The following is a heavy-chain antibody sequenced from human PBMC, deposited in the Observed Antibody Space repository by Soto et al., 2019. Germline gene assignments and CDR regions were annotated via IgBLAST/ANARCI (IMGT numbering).Heavy chain of an antibody. V-gene: IGHV4-34*01. CDR2: INHSGST. Sequence: SETLSLTCAVYGGSFSGYYWSWIRQPPVKGLEWIGEINHSGSTNYNPSLKSRVTISVDTSKNQFSLKLSSVTAADTAVYYCAREPYDILTGYLNYFDYWGQGTLVTVSS. CDR3: AREPYDILTGYLNYFDY. CDR1: GGSFSGYY. J-gene: IGHJ4*02. D-gene: IGHD3-9*01.